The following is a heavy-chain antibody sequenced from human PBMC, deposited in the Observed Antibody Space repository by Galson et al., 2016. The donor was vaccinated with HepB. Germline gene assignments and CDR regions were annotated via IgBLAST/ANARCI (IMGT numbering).Heavy chain of an antibody. CDR1: GYTLTELS. CDR3: ATDVPLRWRARGWFDS. Sequence: SVKVSCKVSGYTLTELSMHWVRQGPGKGLEWMGGFDPEDGETIYAQKFQGRVSMTEDTSTAYMELSSLRSEDTAVYYCATDVPLRWRARGWFDSWGQGTLVTVSS. J-gene: IGHJ5*01. D-gene: IGHD4-23*01. CDR2: FDPEDGET. V-gene: IGHV1-24*01.